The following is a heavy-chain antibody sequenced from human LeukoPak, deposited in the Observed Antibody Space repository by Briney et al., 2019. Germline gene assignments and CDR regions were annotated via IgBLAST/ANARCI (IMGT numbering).Heavy chain of an antibody. CDR1: GGSISSSDYY. J-gene: IGHJ4*02. D-gene: IGHD3-22*01. CDR3: ARTPSYYYDSSGFFFDY. CDR2: IYYSGTT. Sequence: PSETLSLTCTVSGGSISSSDYYWGWIRQPPGKGLEWIASIYYSGTTHYNPSHQSRVTMSVDTSKNQFSLKLSSVTAADTAVYYCARTPSYYYDSSGFFFDYWGQGTLVTVSS. V-gene: IGHV4-39*07.